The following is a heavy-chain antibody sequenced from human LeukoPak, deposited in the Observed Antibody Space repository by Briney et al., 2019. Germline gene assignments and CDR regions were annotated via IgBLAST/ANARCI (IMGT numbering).Heavy chain of an antibody. Sequence: SETLSLTCTVSGGSISSSSYYWGWIRQPPGKGLEWIGSIYYSGSTYYNPSLKSRVTISVDTSKNQFSLKLSSVTAADTAVYHCARRAAAVIDAFDIWGQGTMVTVSS. CDR3: ARRAAAVIDAFDI. D-gene: IGHD6-13*01. V-gene: IGHV4-39*01. CDR2: IYYSGST. CDR1: GGSISSSSYY. J-gene: IGHJ3*02.